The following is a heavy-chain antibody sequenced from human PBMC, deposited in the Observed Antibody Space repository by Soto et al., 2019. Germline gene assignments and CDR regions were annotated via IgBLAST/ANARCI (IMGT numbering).Heavy chain of an antibody. CDR1: GGSISSYY. V-gene: IGHV4-59*08. CDR3: ARLMEVRGVPPGNWFDP. J-gene: IGHJ5*02. CDR2: IYYSGST. Sequence: SETLSLTCTVSGGSISSYYWSWIRQPPGKGLEWIGYIYYSGSTNYNPSLKSRVTISVDTSKNQFSLKLSSVTAADTAVYYCARLMEVRGVPPGNWFDPWGQGTLVTVSS. D-gene: IGHD3-10*01.